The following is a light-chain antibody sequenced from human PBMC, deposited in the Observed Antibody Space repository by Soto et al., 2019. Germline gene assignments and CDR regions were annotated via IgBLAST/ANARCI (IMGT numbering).Light chain of an antibody. CDR2: GVS. CDR1: SSDVGGYNY. J-gene: IGLJ1*01. Sequence: QSVLTQPASVSGSAGQSITISCSGTSSDVGGYNYVSWYQHHPGKAPKVVLYGVSNRPSGVSNRFSGSKSGNTATLTISGLQAEDEADYYCLSYTRSSIYVFGTGTKVTVL. V-gene: IGLV2-14*03. CDR3: LSYTRSSIYV.